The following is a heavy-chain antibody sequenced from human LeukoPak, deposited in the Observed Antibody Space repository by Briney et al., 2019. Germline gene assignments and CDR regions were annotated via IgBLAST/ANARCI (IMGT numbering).Heavy chain of an antibody. CDR1: GGSISSSSYY. V-gene: IGHV4-39*07. CDR3: AREGDYDSSGYYYRWFDP. Sequence: SETLSLTCTVSGGSISSSSYYWGWIRQPPGKGLEWIGSIYYSGSTYYNPSLKSRVTISVDTSKNQFSLKLSSVTAADTAVYYCAREGDYDSSGYYYRWFDPWGQGTLVTVSS. D-gene: IGHD3-22*01. CDR2: IYYSGST. J-gene: IGHJ5*02.